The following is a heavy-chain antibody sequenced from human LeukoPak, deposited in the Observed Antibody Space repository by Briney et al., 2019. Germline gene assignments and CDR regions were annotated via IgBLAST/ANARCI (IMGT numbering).Heavy chain of an antibody. V-gene: IGHV1-18*01. J-gene: IGHJ5*02. D-gene: IGHD5-12*01. Sequence: ASVKVSCKASGYTFTSYGISWVRQAPGQGLEWMGWVSAYNGNTNYAQKLQGRVTMTTDTSTSTAYMELRSLRSEDTAVYYCAREKSGYDNEPWFDPWGQGTLVTVSS. CDR3: AREKSGYDNEPWFDP. CDR1: GYTFTSYG. CDR2: VSAYNGNT.